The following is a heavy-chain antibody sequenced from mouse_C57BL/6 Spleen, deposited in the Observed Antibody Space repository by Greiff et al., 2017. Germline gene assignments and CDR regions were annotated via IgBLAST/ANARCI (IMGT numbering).Heavy chain of an antibody. Sequence: QVHVKQSGAELVRPGASVTLSCKASGYTFTDYEMHWVKQTPVHGLEWIGAIDPETGGTAYNQKFKGKAILTADKSSSTAYMELRSLTSEDSAVYYCTGIYSRYYAMDYWGQGTSVTVSS. J-gene: IGHJ4*01. V-gene: IGHV1-15*01. D-gene: IGHD2-1*01. CDR1: GYTFTDYE. CDR3: TGIYSRYYAMDY. CDR2: IDPETGGT.